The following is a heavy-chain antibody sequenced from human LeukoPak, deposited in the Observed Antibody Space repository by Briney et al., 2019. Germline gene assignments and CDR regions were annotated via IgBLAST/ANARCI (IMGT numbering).Heavy chain of an antibody. V-gene: IGHV3-23*01. Sequence: PGGSLRLSCAASGFTFSSYGMHWVRQAPGKGLEWVSAISGSGGSTYYADSVKGRFTISRDNSKNTLYLQMNSLRAEDTAVYYCAKDRGYSYSYWGQGTLVTVSS. CDR1: GFTFSSYG. D-gene: IGHD5-18*01. CDR3: AKDRGYSYSY. CDR2: ISGSGGST. J-gene: IGHJ4*02.